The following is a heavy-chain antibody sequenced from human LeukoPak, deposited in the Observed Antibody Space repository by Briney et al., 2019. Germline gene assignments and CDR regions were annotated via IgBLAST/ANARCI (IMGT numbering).Heavy chain of an antibody. CDR1: GGTFSSHA. J-gene: IGHJ4*02. D-gene: IGHD5-24*01. CDR2: IIPIFGTA. V-gene: IGHV1-69*05. Sequence: SVKVSCKASGGTFSSHAISWVRQAPGQGLEWMGRIIPIFGTANYAQKFQGRVTITTDESTSTAYMELSSLRSEDTAVYYCAREEGEMATVYFDYWGQGTLVTVFS. CDR3: AREEGEMATVYFDY.